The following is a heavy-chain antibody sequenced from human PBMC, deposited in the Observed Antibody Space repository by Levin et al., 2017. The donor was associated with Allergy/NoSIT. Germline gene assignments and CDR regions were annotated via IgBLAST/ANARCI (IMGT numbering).Heavy chain of an antibody. V-gene: IGHV3-23*01. J-gene: IGHJ3*01. D-gene: IGHD3-16*01. CDR2: VNAGGDDP. CDR3: AKNTPPLGAFDF. Sequence: GGSLRLSCAASGFTFSTYAMTWVRQAPGKGLEWVSSVNAGGDDPYYADSVKGRFTISRDNSGNTLYLQMNSLRAEDTAVYYCAKNTPPLGAFDFWGRGTMVAVSS. CDR1: GFTFSTYA.